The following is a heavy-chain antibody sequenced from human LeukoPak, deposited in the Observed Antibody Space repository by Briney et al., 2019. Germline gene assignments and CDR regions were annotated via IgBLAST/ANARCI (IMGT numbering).Heavy chain of an antibody. Sequence: GGSLRLSCAGSGFTFRNYWMNWVRQAPGKGLEWVANIKEDGSEKYYVDSVKGRFTVSRDNAKNSLYLQINSLRADDTAVYYCARGGPTVGTDYWGQGTLVTVSA. CDR1: GFTFRNYW. CDR2: IKEDGSEK. V-gene: IGHV3-7*01. D-gene: IGHD1-26*01. CDR3: ARGGPTVGTDY. J-gene: IGHJ4*02.